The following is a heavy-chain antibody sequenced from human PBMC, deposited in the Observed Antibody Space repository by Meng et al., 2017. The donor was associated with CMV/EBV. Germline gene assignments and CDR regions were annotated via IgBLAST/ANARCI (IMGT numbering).Heavy chain of an antibody. CDR1: GGTFSSYA. Sequence: SVKVSCKASGGTFSSYAISWVRQAPGQGLEWMGGIIPIFGTANYAQKFQGRVTITTDESTSTAYMELSSLRSEDTAVYYCARERVVVPAASYGRWFDPWGQGTLGTVSS. J-gene: IGHJ5*02. D-gene: IGHD2-2*01. CDR3: ARERVVVPAASYGRWFDP. V-gene: IGHV1-69*05. CDR2: IIPIFGTA.